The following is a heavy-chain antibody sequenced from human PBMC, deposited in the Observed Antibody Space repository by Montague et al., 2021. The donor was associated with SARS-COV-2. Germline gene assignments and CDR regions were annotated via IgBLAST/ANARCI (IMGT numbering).Heavy chain of an antibody. CDR2: IFYSGIT. CDR1: GGSISSYY. CDR3: ARTRDNWTDWFDI. J-gene: IGHJ5*02. Sequence: SETLSLTCTVSGGSISSYYWSWIRQPPGKGLEWIGYIFYSGITNYNPSLKSRVTVSVDMSKNQFSLQLNSVTAADTAVYYCARTRDNWTDWFDIWGQGTMVTVSS. D-gene: IGHD1-20*01. V-gene: IGHV4-59*01.